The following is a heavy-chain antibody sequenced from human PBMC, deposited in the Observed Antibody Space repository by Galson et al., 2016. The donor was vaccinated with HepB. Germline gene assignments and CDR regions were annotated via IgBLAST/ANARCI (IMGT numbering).Heavy chain of an antibody. J-gene: IGHJ4*02. CDR2: ISYDGSNK. CDR3: ARDGDVPSDYYDSSGRGYFDY. D-gene: IGHD3-22*01. V-gene: IGHV3-30*04. CDR1: GFTFSSYA. Sequence: SLRLSCAASGFTFSSYAMHWVRQAPGKGLEWVAIISYDGSNKYYADAVEGRFTISRDNSKNTLYLQMNSLRAEDTAVYYCARDGDVPSDYYDSSGRGYFDYWGQGTLVTVSS.